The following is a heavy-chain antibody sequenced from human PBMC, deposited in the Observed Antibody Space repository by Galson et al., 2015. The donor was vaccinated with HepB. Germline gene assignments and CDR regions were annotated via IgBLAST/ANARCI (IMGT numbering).Heavy chain of an antibody. D-gene: IGHD4-23*01. CDR2: IIPIFGTA. J-gene: IGHJ3*02. CDR1: GCTFSSYA. Sequence: SVKVSCKASGCTFSSYAISWVRQAPGQGLEWMGGIIPIFGTANYAQKFQGRVTITADESTSTAYMELSSLRSEDTAVYYCARDGGLMGYGGKLELAFDIWGQGTMVTVSS. V-gene: IGHV1-69*13. CDR3: ARDGGLMGYGGKLELAFDI.